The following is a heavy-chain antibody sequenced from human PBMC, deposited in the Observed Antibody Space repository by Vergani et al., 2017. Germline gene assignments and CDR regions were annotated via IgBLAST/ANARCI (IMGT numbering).Heavy chain of an antibody. J-gene: IGHJ4*02. CDR2: ISGSGGST. D-gene: IGHD1-26*01. V-gene: IGHV3-23*04. CDR3: AKDEEDLVGATYYFDY. CDR1: GFTFSSYA. Sequence: VQLVESGGGVVQPGRSLRLSCAASGFTFSSYAMSWVRQAPGKGLEWVSAISGSGGSTYYADSVKGRFTISRDNSKNTLYLQMNSLRAEDTAVYYCAKDEEDLVGATYYFDYWGQGTLVTVSS.